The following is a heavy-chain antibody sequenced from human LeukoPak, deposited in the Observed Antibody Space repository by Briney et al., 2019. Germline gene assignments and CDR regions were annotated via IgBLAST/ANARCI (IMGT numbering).Heavy chain of an antibody. J-gene: IGHJ6*02. CDR2: INSDGSST. D-gene: IGHD6-13*01. Sequence: PGGSLRLSCAASGFTFSSYWMHWVRQAPGKGLVWVSRINSDGSSTSCADSVKGRFTISRDNAKNTLYLQMNSLRAEDTAVYYCARGADSSSWGQYYYGMDVWGQGTTVTVSS. V-gene: IGHV3-74*01. CDR1: GFTFSSYW. CDR3: ARGADSSSWGQYYYGMDV.